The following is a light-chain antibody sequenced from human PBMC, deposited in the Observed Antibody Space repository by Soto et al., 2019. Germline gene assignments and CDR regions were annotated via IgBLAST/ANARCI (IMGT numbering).Light chain of an antibody. Sequence: ESVLTQSPGTLSLSPGERATLSCRASQTVSSTYLAWYQQKPGQAPRLRIYGASNRATGIPDRFSGSGSGTDFTLPISRLEPEDFAVYYCQQYGSSPFTFGPGTKVDIK. CDR1: QTVSSTY. J-gene: IGKJ3*01. CDR3: QQYGSSPFT. CDR2: GAS. V-gene: IGKV3-20*01.